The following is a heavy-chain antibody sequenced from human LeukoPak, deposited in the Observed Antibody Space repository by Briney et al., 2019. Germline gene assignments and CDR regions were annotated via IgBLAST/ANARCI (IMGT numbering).Heavy chain of an antibody. CDR3: ARHAAFAEYQSHLTHSDY. CDR2: IYHSGST. J-gene: IGHJ4*02. D-gene: IGHD2-2*01. V-gene: IGHV4-59*08. Sequence: SETLSLTCTASGGSISSYYWSWIRQPPGKRLEWIGYIYHSGSTNYNSSLKSRVTISVDTSKNQFSLKLSSVTAADTAVYYCARHAAFAEYQSHLTHSDYWGQGTLVTVSS. CDR1: GGSISSYY.